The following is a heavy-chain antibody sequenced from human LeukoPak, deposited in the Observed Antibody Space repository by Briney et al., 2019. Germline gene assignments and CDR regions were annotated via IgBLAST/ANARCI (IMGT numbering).Heavy chain of an antibody. V-gene: IGHV4-34*01. CDR1: GGSFSGYY. J-gene: IGHJ4*02. D-gene: IGHD3-22*01. CDR2: INHSGST. CDR3: ARGRRSLYYYDSSGYRLDY. Sequence: SETLSLTCAVYGGSFSGYYWSWIRQPPGKGLEWIGEINHSGSTNYNPSLKSRVTISVDTSKNQFSLKLSSVTAADTAVYYCARGRRSLYYYDSSGYRLDYWGQGTLVTVSS.